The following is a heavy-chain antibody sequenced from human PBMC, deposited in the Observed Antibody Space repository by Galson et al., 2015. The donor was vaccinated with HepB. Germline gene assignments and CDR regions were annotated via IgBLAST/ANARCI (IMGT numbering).Heavy chain of an antibody. D-gene: IGHD5-18*01. V-gene: IGHV4-34*01. CDR2: INHSGST. J-gene: IGHJ4*02. CDR3: ARCGGRSFCYRYFDS. Sequence: SETLSLTCAVYGGSFSGYYWSWIRQPPGKGLEWIGEINHSGSTNYNPSLKSRVTISVDTSKNQFSLKLSSVTAADTGLYYCARCGGRSFCYRYFDSWGQGTPVTVSS. CDR1: GGSFSGYY.